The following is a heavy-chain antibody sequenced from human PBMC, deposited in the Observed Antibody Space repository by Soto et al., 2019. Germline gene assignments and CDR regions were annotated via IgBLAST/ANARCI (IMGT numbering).Heavy chain of an antibody. D-gene: IGHD5-12*01. CDR2: IKSKTDGGTT. J-gene: IGHJ6*02. Sequence: AGGSLRLSCAASGFTFSNAWMSWVRQAPGKGLEWVGRIKSKTDGGTTDYAAPVKGRFTISRDDSKNTLYLQMNSLKTEDTAVYYCTTGWLPYYYYGMDVWGQGTTVTVSS. V-gene: IGHV3-15*01. CDR3: TTGWLPYYYYGMDV. CDR1: GFTFSNAW.